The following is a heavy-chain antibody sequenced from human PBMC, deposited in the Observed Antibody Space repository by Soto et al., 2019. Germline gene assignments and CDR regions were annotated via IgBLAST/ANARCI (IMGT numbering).Heavy chain of an antibody. CDR1: GFTFSSYA. J-gene: IGHJ4*02. CDR3: AKDVLRYFDWLFYFDY. CDR2: ISGSGGST. D-gene: IGHD3-9*01. V-gene: IGHV3-23*01. Sequence: GGSLRLSCAASGFTFSSYAMSWVRQAPGKGLEWVSAISGSGGSTYYADSVKGRFTISRDNSKNTLYLQMNSLRAEDTAVYYCAKDVLRYFDWLFYFDYWGQGTLVTVSS.